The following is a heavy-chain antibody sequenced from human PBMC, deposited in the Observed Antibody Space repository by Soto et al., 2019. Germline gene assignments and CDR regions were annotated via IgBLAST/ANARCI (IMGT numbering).Heavy chain of an antibody. V-gene: IGHV3-74*01. J-gene: IGHJ5*02. CDR3: ARDHVVSRNWFDP. D-gene: IGHD2-21*01. CDR2: INSDGSST. Sequence: LRLSCAASGFTFSSYWMHWVRQAPGKGLVWVSRINSDGSSTSYADSVKGRFTISRDNAKNTLYLQMNSLRAEDTAVYYCARDHVVSRNWFDPWGQGTLVTVSS. CDR1: GFTFSSYW.